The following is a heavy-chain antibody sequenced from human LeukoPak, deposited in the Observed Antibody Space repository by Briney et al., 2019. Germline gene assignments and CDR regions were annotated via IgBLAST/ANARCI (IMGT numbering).Heavy chain of an antibody. V-gene: IGHV3-23*01. CDR2: TSGSGDDT. D-gene: IGHD3-22*01. CDR3: AKGRLGYYDSSGYPD. J-gene: IGHJ4*02. Sequence: GGSLRLSCAASGFTFNSYAMSWVRQAPGKGLEWVSATSGSGDDTYSADSVKGRFTISRDNSKNTLYLQMNSLRAEDTAVYYCAKGRLGYYDSSGYPDWGQGTLVTVSS. CDR1: GFTFNSYA.